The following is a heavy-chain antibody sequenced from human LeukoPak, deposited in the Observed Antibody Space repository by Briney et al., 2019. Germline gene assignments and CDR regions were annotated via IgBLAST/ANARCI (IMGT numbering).Heavy chain of an antibody. Sequence: GGSLRLSCAASGFTFSSYSMNWIRQAPGKGLEWVSYISSSSSTIYYADSVKGRFTISRDNAKNSLYLQMNSLRDEDTAVYYCASLGIHDSSGYYYRSFDYWGQGTLVTVSS. D-gene: IGHD3-22*01. CDR2: ISSSSSTI. CDR1: GFTFSSYS. CDR3: ASLGIHDSSGYYYRSFDY. J-gene: IGHJ4*02. V-gene: IGHV3-48*02.